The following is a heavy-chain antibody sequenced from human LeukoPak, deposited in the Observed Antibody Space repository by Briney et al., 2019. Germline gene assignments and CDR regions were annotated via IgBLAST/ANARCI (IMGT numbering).Heavy chain of an antibody. J-gene: IGHJ4*02. D-gene: IGHD3-22*01. CDR2: IYYSGST. Sequence: SETLSLTCTVSGGSIGTYYWTWIRQPLGKGLEWIGYIYYSGSTNYNPSLKSRVTISVDTSKNQFSLKLSSVTAADTAVYYCARHAEPIGPYYHDSSGYYFDYWGQGTLVTVSS. CDR1: GGSIGTYY. V-gene: IGHV4-59*08. CDR3: ARHAEPIGPYYHDSSGYYFDY.